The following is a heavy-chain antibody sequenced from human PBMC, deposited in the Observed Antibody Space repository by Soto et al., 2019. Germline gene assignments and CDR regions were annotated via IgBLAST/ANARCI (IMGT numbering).Heavy chain of an antibody. CDR2: IYWDDDK. D-gene: IGHD3-3*01. CDR3: AHRVLRTVFGLVTTTAIYFDF. Sequence: QITLNESGPTQVKPRQTLTLTCTFSGFSLTTSGVDVGWIRQSPGKAPEWLALIYWDDDKRHSPSLKSRLTITKDTSKNQVVLTMADLDPADTATYYCAHRVLRTVFGLVTTTAIYFDFWGQGTPVAVSS. CDR1: GFSLTTSGVD. J-gene: IGHJ4*02. V-gene: IGHV2-5*02.